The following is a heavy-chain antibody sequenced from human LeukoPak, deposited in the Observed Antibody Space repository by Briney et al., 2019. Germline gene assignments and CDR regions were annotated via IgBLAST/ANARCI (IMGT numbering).Heavy chain of an antibody. Sequence: SETLSLTCTVSGGTISSYYWSWIRQPPGKGLEWIGYIYYSGSTNYNPSLKSRVTISVDTSNNQFSLKLSSVAAADTAVDYCARRGYDGWGSRVWFDPWGQGTLVTVSS. CDR1: GGTISSYY. D-gene: IGHD3-10*01. V-gene: IGHV4-59*08. J-gene: IGHJ5*02. CDR2: IYYSGST. CDR3: ARRGYDGWGSRVWFDP.